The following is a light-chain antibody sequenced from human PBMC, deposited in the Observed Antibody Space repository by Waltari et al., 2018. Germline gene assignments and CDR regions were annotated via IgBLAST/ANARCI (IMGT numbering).Light chain of an antibody. CDR2: DVT. V-gene: IGLV2-14*01. CDR1: SSDVGGYNY. CDR3: SSYTSSGTYV. J-gene: IGLJ1*01. Sequence: QSALTQPASVSGSPGQSIAFSCTGTSSDVGGYNYVSWYQQHPGQAPKLRIYDVTKRPSGISNRFSGSKSGYTASLTISGLQAEDEADYYCSSYTSSGTYVFGTGTKVTVL.